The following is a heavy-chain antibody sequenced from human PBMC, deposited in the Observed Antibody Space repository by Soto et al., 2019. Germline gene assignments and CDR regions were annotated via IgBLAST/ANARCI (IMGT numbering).Heavy chain of an antibody. CDR2: IIPIFGTA. D-gene: IGHD3-10*01. CDR1: GGTFSSYA. Sequence: QVQLVQSGAEVKKPGSSVKVSCKASGGTFSSYAISWVRQAPGQGLEWMGGIIPIFGTANYAQKFQGRVTITAEESTSTAYMELSSLRSEDTAVYYCARSITMVRGVIPYYFDYCGQGTLVTVSS. J-gene: IGHJ4*02. CDR3: ARSITMVRGVIPYYFDY. V-gene: IGHV1-69*01.